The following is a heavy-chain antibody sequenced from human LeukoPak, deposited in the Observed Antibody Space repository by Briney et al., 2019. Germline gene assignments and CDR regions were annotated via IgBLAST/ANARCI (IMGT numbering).Heavy chain of an antibody. D-gene: IGHD3/OR15-3a*01. CDR3: ARDDFVN. CDR1: GGTFSSYA. J-gene: IGHJ4*02. Sequence: ASVKVSCXASGGTFSSYAISWVRQALGQGLEWMGRIIPIFGTANYAQKFQGRVTITTDGSTSTAYMELSSLRSEDTAVYYCARDDFVNWGQGTLVTVSS. V-gene: IGHV1-69*05. CDR2: IIPIFGTA.